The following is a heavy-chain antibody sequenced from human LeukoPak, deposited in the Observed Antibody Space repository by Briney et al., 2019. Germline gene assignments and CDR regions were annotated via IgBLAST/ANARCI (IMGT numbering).Heavy chain of an antibody. CDR3: ARDVSGISSATDTFDM. Sequence: ASAKVSCKASGYTFTAYYMHWVRQAPGQGLEWVGRINPNSGDTNYAQKFQGRVTMTRDTSISTVYMELTGLRSDDTAVYYCARDVSGISSATDTFDMWGQGTVVTVSS. CDR1: GYTFTAYY. V-gene: IGHV1-2*06. D-gene: IGHD1-14*01. J-gene: IGHJ3*02. CDR2: INPNSGDT.